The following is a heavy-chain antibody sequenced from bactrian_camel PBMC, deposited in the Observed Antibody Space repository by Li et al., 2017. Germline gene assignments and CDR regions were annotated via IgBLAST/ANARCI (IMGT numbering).Heavy chain of an antibody. D-gene: IGHD6*01. CDR2: IYPTTKIT. J-gene: IGHJ4*01. CDR1: GSGYISGTAC. CDR3: ALQYGDNSWDY. V-gene: IGHV3S54*01. Sequence: VQLVESGGGSVNAGGSLTLSCVASGSGYISGTACMGWFRQVPGKEREGIAAIYPTTKITSYADSVKGRFTISRDNAKNTVYLQTDSLKPGDTAMYYCALQYGDNSWDYWGQGTQVTVS.